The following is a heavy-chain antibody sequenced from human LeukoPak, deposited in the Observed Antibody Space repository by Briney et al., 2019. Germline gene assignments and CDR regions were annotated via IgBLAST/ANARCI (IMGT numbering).Heavy chain of an antibody. CDR1: GGSISSYY. J-gene: IGHJ6*02. CDR3: ARLLYDYGDYYYGMDV. D-gene: IGHD4-17*01. V-gene: IGHV4-59*08. CDR2: IYYSGST. Sequence: SETLSLTCTVSGGSISSYYWSWIRQPPGKGLEWIGYIYYSGSTNYNPSLKSRVTISVDTSKNQFSLELSSVTAADTAVYYCARLLYDYGDYYYGMDVWGQGTTVTVSS.